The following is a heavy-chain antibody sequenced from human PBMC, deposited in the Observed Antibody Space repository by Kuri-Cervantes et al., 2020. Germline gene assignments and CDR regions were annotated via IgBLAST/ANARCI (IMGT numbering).Heavy chain of an antibody. J-gene: IGHJ6*02. Sequence: GESLKISCAASGFTFRSYEMNWVRQAPGKGLEWVSYISSSGSTIYYADSVKGRFTISRDNAKNSLYLQMNSLRAEDTAVYYCARGSGSYYSNYYYYGMDVWGQGTTVTVSS. V-gene: IGHV3-48*03. CDR3: ARGSGSYYSNYYYYGMDV. CDR1: GFTFRSYE. D-gene: IGHD3-10*01. CDR2: ISSSGSTI.